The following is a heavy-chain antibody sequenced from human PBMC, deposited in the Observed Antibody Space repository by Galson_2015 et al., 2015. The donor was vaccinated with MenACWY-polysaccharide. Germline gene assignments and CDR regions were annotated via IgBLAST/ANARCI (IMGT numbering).Heavy chain of an antibody. CDR2: ISWNSGSI. J-gene: IGHJ4*02. Sequence: SLRLSCAASGFSFDDYAMNWVRQAPGKGLEWVSGISWNSGSIGYADSVKGRFTISRDNAKNSLYLQMNSLRAEDTALYYCAKDILGVTGRYFDYWGQGTLVTVSS. CDR1: GFSFDDYA. D-gene: IGHD1-26*01. CDR3: AKDILGVTGRYFDY. V-gene: IGHV3-9*01.